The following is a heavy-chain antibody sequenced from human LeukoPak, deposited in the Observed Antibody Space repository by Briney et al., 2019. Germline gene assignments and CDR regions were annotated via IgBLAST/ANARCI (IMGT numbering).Heavy chain of an antibody. CDR3: ARGSSNIAARNNWFDP. J-gene: IGHJ5*02. CDR1: GFTFSSSD. CDR2: ISTSSSYI. Sequence: GGSLRLSCAASGFTFSSSDMSWVRQAPGKGLEWVSSISTSSSYIYRLSEGRFTISRDNAKNSLYLQMNSLRAEDTAVYYCARGSSNIAARNNWFDPWGQGTVVTVSS. D-gene: IGHD6-6*01. V-gene: IGHV3-21*01.